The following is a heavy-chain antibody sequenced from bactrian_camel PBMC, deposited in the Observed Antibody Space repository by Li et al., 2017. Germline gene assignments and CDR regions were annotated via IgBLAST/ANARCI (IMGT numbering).Heavy chain of an antibody. Sequence: HVQLVESGGGSVQSGESLTLSCAASGYTYSSSCMAWFRQAPGKEREGVAAMDTISGSTFYANSVKGRFTISRDSSKNTVYLLMNSLKPEDTAMYYCAVAYVLGYCPLGPSEYSYWGQGTQVTVS. CDR1: GYTYSSSC. V-gene: IGHV3S1*01. CDR2: MDTISGST. CDR3: AVAYVLGYCPLGPSEYSY. J-gene: IGHJ4*01. D-gene: IGHD5*01.